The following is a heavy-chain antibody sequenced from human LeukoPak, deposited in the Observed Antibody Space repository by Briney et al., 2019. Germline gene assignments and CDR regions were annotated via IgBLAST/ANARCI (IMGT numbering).Heavy chain of an antibody. CDR1: GFTFSKYA. J-gene: IGHJ3*02. Sequence: GGSLRLSCAASGFTFSKYAMHWVRQVPGKGLVWVSHINSDVSGTSYADSVKGRFTISRDNAKNTVYLQMNSLRAEDTAVYYCARAGVGGVLEIWGQGTMVTVSS. V-gene: IGHV3-74*01. CDR2: INSDVSGT. CDR3: ARAGVGGVLEI. D-gene: IGHD3-16*01.